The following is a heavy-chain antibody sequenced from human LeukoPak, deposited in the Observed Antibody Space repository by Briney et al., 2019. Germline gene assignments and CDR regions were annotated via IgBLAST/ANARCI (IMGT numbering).Heavy chain of an antibody. CDR2: ISSSSSYI. CDR1: GFTFDDYT. J-gene: IGHJ3*02. Sequence: GGSLRLSCAASGFTFDDYTMHWVRQAPGKGLEWVSSISSSSSYIYYADSVKGRFTISRDNAKNSVYVQMNSLRAEDTAVYYCARGGGLFDIWGQGTMVTVSS. D-gene: IGHD2-15*01. V-gene: IGHV3-21*01. CDR3: ARGGGLFDI.